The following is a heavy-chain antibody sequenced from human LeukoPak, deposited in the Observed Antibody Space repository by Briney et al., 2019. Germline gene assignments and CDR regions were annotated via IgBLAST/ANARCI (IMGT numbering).Heavy chain of an antibody. D-gene: IGHD6-19*01. V-gene: IGHV3-30*02. Sequence: GGSLRLSCATSGFTFSNYGLHWVRQAPGKGLEWVTFIRDNGNSKSYADSVKGRFAISRDNSKTTLYLHMSSLRDEDTGVYYCARDNYNSGWDYYYMAVWGKGTTVIVSS. CDR2: IRDNGNSK. CDR1: GFTFSNYG. CDR3: ARDNYNSGWDYYYMAV. J-gene: IGHJ6*03.